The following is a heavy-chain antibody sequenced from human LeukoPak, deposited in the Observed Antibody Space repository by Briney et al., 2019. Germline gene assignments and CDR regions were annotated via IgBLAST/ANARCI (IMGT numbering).Heavy chain of an antibody. V-gene: IGHV1-69*13. D-gene: IGHD3-3*01. Sequence: GASVKVSCKASGGTFSSYAISWVRQAPGQGLEWMGGIIPIFGTANYAQKFQGRVTITADESTSTAYMELSSLRSEDTAVYYCAYDFWSADAFDIWGQGTMVTVSS. CDR3: AYDFWSADAFDI. CDR2: IIPIFGTA. J-gene: IGHJ3*02. CDR1: GGTFSSYA.